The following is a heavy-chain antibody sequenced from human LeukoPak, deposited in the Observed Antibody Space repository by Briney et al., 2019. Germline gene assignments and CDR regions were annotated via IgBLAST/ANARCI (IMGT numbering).Heavy chain of an antibody. CDR1: GFTFSSYA. CDR3: ARPRSYDFWGGSYTKYYYYYGMDV. V-gene: IGHV3-30*04. D-gene: IGHD3-3*01. Sequence: GGSLRLSCAASGFTFSSYAMHWVRQAPGKGLEWAAVISYDGSNKYYADSVKGRFTISRDNSKNTLYLQMNSLRAEDTAVYYCARPRSYDFWGGSYTKYYYYYGMDVWGQGTTVTVSS. CDR2: ISYDGSNK. J-gene: IGHJ6*02.